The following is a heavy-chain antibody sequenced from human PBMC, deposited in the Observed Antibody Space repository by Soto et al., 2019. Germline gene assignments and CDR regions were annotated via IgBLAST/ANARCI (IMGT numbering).Heavy chain of an antibody. D-gene: IGHD5-18*01. CDR1: GYSFTSYW. J-gene: IGHJ6*02. CDR3: ARQTWDTAMDAENYGMDV. V-gene: IGHV5-10-1*01. CDR2: IDPSDSYT. Sequence: GESLKISCKGSGYSFTSYWISWVRQMPGKGLEWMGRIDPSDSYTNYSPSFQGHVTISADKSISTAYLQWSSLKASDTAMYYCARQTWDTAMDAENYGMDVWGQGTTVTVSS.